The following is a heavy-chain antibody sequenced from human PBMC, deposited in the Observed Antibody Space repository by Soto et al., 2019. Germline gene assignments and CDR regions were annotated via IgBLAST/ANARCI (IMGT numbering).Heavy chain of an antibody. CDR1: GYTFTGYY. CDR3: ARDPWLYSSASPTLDY. Sequence: ASVKVSCKASGYTFTGYYMHWVRQAPGQGLEWMGWINPNSGGTNYAQKFQGWVTMTRDTSIGTAYMELSRLRSDDTAVYYCARDPWLYSSASPTLDYWGQGTLVNVSS. J-gene: IGHJ4*02. CDR2: INPNSGGT. V-gene: IGHV1-2*04. D-gene: IGHD6-6*01.